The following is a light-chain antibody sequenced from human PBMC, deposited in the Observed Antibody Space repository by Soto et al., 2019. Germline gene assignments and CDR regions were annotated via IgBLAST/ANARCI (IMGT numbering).Light chain of an antibody. CDR1: SSDVGGYNY. V-gene: IGLV2-14*01. J-gene: IGLJ1*01. CDR2: EVS. CDR3: SSYTSSSFYV. Sequence: QSALTQPASVSGSPGQSITISCTGTSSDVGGYNYVSWYQQHPGKAPKLMIYEVSNRPLGVSNRFSGSKSGNTASLTISGLQAEDEADYYCSSYTSSSFYVFGTGTKLTVL.